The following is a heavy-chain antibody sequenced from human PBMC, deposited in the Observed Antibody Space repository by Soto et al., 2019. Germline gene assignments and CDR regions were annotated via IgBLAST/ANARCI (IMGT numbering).Heavy chain of an antibody. CDR2: ISGSGGST. J-gene: IGHJ4*02. CDR1: GFTFSSYA. Sequence: GGSLRLSCAASGFTFSSYAMSWFRQAPGKGLEWVSAISGSGGSTYYADSVKGRFTISRDNSKNTLYLQMNSLRAEDTAVYYCVKGSSGWYRITLGYWGQGTLVTVSS. CDR3: VKGSSGWYRITLGY. V-gene: IGHV3-23*01. D-gene: IGHD6-19*01.